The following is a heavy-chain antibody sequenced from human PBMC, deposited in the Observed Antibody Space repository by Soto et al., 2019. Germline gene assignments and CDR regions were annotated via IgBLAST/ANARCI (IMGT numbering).Heavy chain of an antibody. CDR2: ISGSGAHT. V-gene: IGHV3-23*01. CDR3: LIYYYYDTMDV. J-gene: IGHJ6*02. D-gene: IGHD3-22*01. CDR1: GFTFSTYA. Sequence: VHLLQSGGDLVQPGGSLRLSCAASGFTFSTYAMSWVRQAPGKGLEWVSAISGSGAHTYYADSVKGRFSISRDNSKSTLYLQMNSLRADDTAVYYCLIYYYYDTMDVWGQGTTVTVSS.